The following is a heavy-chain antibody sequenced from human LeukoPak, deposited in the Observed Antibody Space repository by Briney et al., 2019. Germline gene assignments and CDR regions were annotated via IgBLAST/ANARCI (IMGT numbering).Heavy chain of an antibody. Sequence: GGSLRLSCAASGFTFSSYAMSWVRQAPGKGLEWVSAISSSGGSTYYADSVKGRFTISRDNSKNTLYLQMNSLRAEDTAVYYCAKGQSGYYSRPLDYWGQGTLVTVSS. D-gene: IGHD3-22*01. CDR3: AKGQSGYYSRPLDY. J-gene: IGHJ4*02. CDR1: GFTFSSYA. V-gene: IGHV3-23*01. CDR2: ISSSGGST.